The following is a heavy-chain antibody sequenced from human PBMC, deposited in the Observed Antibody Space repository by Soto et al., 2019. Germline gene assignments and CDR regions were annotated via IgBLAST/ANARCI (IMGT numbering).Heavy chain of an antibody. V-gene: IGHV4-59*01. CDR2: IYYSGST. CDR3: ARGRTGDKYYYYYYMDV. Sequence: SETLSLTCTVSGGSISSYYWSWIRQPPGKGLEWIGYIYYSGSTNYNPSLKSRVTISVDTSKNQFSLKLSSVTAADTAVYYCARGRTGDKYYYYYYMDVWGKGTTVTVSS. D-gene: IGHD7-27*01. CDR1: GGSISSYY. J-gene: IGHJ6*03.